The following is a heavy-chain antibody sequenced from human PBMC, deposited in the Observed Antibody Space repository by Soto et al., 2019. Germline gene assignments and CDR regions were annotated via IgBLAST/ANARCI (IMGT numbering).Heavy chain of an antibody. CDR1: GFTFSSYA. CDR2: ISYDGSNK. J-gene: IGHJ6*02. D-gene: IGHD2-2*03. Sequence: WSLRLSCTASGFTFSSYAMHWVRQAPGKGLEWLAVISYDGSNKCYADSVKGRFTISRDNSKSTLYLQMNSLRAEDTALYYCTGQHVSWMDSFFSGMVLLCPGTLLTVS. CDR3: TGQHVSWMDSFFSGMVL. V-gene: IGHV3-30-3*01.